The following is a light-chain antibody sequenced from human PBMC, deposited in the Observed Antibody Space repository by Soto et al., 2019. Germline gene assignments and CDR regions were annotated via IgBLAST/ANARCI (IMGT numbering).Light chain of an antibody. CDR1: QSINSY. CDR2: AAA. CDR3: QQSFSTPRT. J-gene: IGKJ1*01. V-gene: IGKV1-39*01. Sequence: DIQMTQSPSSQSASVGDRVTITCRARQSINSYLNGYQQKPGKAPKLLIYAAASLQSGVPSRFSGSESETDFTLTISSLQPDDFATYYCQQSFSTPRTVGQGTRVEI.